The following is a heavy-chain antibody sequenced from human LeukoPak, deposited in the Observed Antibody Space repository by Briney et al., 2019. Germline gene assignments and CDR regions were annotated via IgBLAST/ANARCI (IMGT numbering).Heavy chain of an antibody. CDR1: GFSFSNYG. CDR3: AKDRCIGGRCYSSPYDAFDV. Sequence: GGSLRLSCAASGFSFSNYGMHWVRQAPGKGLEWVAFIRFDGNNNYYGDSVKGRFTISRDNSKNTLYMQMNSLRAEDTAMYYCAKDRCIGGRCYSSPYDAFDVWGQGAMVTVSS. V-gene: IGHV3-30*02. D-gene: IGHD2-15*01. CDR2: IRFDGNNN. J-gene: IGHJ3*01.